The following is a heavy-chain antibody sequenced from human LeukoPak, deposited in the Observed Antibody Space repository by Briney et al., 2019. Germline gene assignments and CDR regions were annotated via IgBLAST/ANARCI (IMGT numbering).Heavy chain of an antibody. Sequence: PSETLSLTCAVSGDSISSSNWWSWVRQPPGKGLEWIGEIYHSGSTNYNPSLKSRVTISVDTSKNQFSLKLSSVTAADTAVYYCARGQGSPNWFDPWGQGTLVTVSS. CDR2: IYHSGST. D-gene: IGHD1-26*01. V-gene: IGHV4-4*02. CDR3: ARGQGSPNWFDP. CDR1: GDSISSSNW. J-gene: IGHJ5*02.